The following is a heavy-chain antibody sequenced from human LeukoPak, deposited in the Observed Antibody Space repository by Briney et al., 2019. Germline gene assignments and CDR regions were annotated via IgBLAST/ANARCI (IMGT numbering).Heavy chain of an antibody. CDR3: ARDNSIHERGWWFDP. CDR1: GYTFTSNY. Sequence: GASVKVSCKAFGYTFTSNYMHWVRQAPGQGPEWMGVISPSGGSTIYAEKFQGRIIMTRDMSTTTDYMELSSLKSDDTAVYYCARDNSIHERGWWFDPWGQGTLVTVSS. V-gene: IGHV1-46*01. D-gene: IGHD4-23*01. J-gene: IGHJ5*02. CDR2: ISPSGGST.